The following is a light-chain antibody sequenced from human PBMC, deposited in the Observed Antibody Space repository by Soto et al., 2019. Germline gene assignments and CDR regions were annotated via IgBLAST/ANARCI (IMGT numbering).Light chain of an antibody. V-gene: IGKV3-20*01. J-gene: IGKJ4*01. CDR2: GAS. CDR3: QQYGTSPT. CDR1: HSVSGNY. Sequence: EIVLTQSPGTLSFSPGESATLFCRASHSVSGNYLAWYQQKPGQTPRLLIYGASSRATGIPDRFSGSGSGTDFTLTISRLEPEDFVVYYCQQYGTSPTFGGGTKVEIK.